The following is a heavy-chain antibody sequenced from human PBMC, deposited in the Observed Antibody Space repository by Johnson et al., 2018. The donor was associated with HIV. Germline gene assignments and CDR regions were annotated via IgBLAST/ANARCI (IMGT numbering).Heavy chain of an antibody. CDR2: IWYDGSNK. D-gene: IGHD6-19*01. Sequence: QVQLVESGGGVVQPGRSLRLSCAASGFTFSYYGMHWVRQAPGKGLEWVAVIWYDGSNKNYADSVKGRFTISRENAKNSLYLQMNSLRAGDTAVYYCARGQGAVAGWGAFDIWGQGTMVTVSS. CDR1: GFTFSYYG. V-gene: IGHV3-33*01. CDR3: ARGQGAVAGWGAFDI. J-gene: IGHJ3*02.